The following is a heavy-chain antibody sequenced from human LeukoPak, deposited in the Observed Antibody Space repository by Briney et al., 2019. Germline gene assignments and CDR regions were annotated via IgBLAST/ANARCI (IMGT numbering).Heavy chain of an antibody. CDR1: GGSIRSSSYY. Sequence: SETLSLTCTVSGGSIRSSSYYWGWIRQPPGKGLEWIGNIYYSGSTYYNPSLKSRVTISVDTSKNQFSLKLSSVTAADTAVYYCARGDSGFVVVTEGLGFDPWGQGTLVTVSS. J-gene: IGHJ5*02. CDR2: IYYSGST. CDR3: ARGDSGFVVVTEGLGFDP. V-gene: IGHV4-39*07. D-gene: IGHD2-21*02.